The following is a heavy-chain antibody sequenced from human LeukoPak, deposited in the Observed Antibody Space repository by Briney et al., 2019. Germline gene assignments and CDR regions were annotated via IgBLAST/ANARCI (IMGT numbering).Heavy chain of an antibody. J-gene: IGHJ3*01. CDR3: ARFSKITWGDWGYAVDF. CDR1: GGSFRDYF. V-gene: IGHV4-34*12. CDR2: IVDGGNT. D-gene: IGHD2-21*02. Sequence: SETLSLMCSVYGGSFRDYFWSWIRQPPRKGLEGIGEIVDGGNTKHNPSLMSRVIDPMGQFKKQSFLVIRPVAAADTAVYYCARFSKITWGDWGYAVDFWGQGAAVIASS.